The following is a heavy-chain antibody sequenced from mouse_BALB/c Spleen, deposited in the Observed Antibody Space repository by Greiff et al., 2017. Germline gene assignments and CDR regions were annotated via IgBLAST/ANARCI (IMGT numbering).Heavy chain of an antibody. CDR2: IYPGDGDT. Sequence: SGAELVRPGSSVKISCKASGYAFSSYWMNWVKQRPGQGLEWIGQIYPGDGDTNYNGKFKGKATLTADKSSSTAYMQLSSLTSEDSAVYFCARRGLRDWYFDVWGAGTTVTVSS. D-gene: IGHD1-1*01. CDR1: GYAFSSYW. CDR3: ARRGLRDWYFDV. J-gene: IGHJ1*01. V-gene: IGHV1-80*01.